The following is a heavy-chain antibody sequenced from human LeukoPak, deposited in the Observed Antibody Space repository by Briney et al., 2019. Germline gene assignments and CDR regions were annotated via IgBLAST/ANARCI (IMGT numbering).Heavy chain of an antibody. CDR1: GFTFSSYS. D-gene: IGHD5-18*01. J-gene: IGHJ4*02. V-gene: IGHV3-21*01. CDR2: ISSSSSYI. Sequence: GGSLRLSCAASGFTFSSYSMNWVRQAPGKGLEWVSSISSSSSYIYYADSVKGRFTISRDNAKNSLYLQMNSLRAEDTAVYYCAKDGWGQLWLRYYFDYWGQGTLVTVSS. CDR3: AKDGWGQLWLRYYFDY.